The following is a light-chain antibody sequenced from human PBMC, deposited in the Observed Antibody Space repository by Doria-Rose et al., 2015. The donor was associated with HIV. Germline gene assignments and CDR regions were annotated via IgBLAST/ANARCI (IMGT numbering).Light chain of an antibody. V-gene: IGKV3-20*01. Sequence: EIVMTQSPGTLSLSPRERATLSCRASQRVKSSYLAWYQHKPGQAPRLLIYDASTRATGIPDRFSGSGSGTDFTLTISRLEPEDVAVYYCQQYGTSRGTFGQGTRLEIK. CDR1: QRVKSSY. J-gene: IGKJ5*01. CDR3: QQYGTSRGT. CDR2: DAS.